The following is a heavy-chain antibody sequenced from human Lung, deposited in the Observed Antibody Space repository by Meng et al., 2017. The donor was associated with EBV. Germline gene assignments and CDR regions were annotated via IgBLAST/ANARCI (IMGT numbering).Heavy chain of an antibody. V-gene: IGHV1-2*04. J-gene: IGHJ4*02. D-gene: IGHD5-18*01. Sequence: QVQLVQFGSELKKPGASVKVSCKASGYTFSDYAMNWVRQAPGQGLEWMGWISPNTDGRNYAQKFQAWVTMTTDASMNTVYMELRNLRSDDTAVYYCARQMDIAVVGFDYWGQGTLVTVSS. CDR3: ARQMDIAVVGFDY. CDR2: ISPNTDGR. CDR1: GYTFSDYA.